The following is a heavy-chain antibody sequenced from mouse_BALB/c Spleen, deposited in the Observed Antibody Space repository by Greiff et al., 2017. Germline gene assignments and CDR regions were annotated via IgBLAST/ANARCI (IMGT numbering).Heavy chain of an antibody. V-gene: IGHV10-1*02. Sequence: EVQLVESGGGLVQPKGSLKLSCAASGFTFNTYAMNWVRQAPGKGLEWVARIRSKSNNYATYYADSVKDRFTISRDDSQSMLYLQMNNLKTEDTAMYYCVRHPYAMDYWGQGTSVTVSS. CDR2: IRSKSNNYAT. CDR1: GFTFNTYA. J-gene: IGHJ4*01. CDR3: VRHPYAMDY.